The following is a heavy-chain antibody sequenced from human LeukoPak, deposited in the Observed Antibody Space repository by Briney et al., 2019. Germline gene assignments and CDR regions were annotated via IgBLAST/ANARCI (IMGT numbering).Heavy chain of an antibody. V-gene: IGHV3-11*06. CDR2: ISSSSSYT. D-gene: IGHD6-19*01. J-gene: IGHJ5*02. CDR3: ARRIAVAGNNWFDP. Sequence: LSLTCAVYGGSFSGYYWSWIRQAPGKGLEWVSYISSSSSYTNYADSVKGRFTISRDNAKNSLYLQMNSLRAEDTAVYYCARRIAVAGNNWFDPWGQGTLVTVSS. CDR1: GGSFSGYY.